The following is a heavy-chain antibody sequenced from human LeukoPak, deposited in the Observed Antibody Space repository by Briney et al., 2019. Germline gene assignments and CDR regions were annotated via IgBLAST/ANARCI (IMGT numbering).Heavy chain of an antibody. CDR1: GFTFSSSD. D-gene: IGHD5-24*01. J-gene: IGHJ4*02. Sequence: GGSLRLSCAAAGFTFSSSDMSWVRQARGKGREWVSAVMERRFTTSYADSVKGRFTISRDNSKNTLYLQMNSLRGEDTAVYYCASDVVEMATIWTGKFDYWGQGTLVTVSS. CDR3: ASDVVEMATIWTGKFDY. V-gene: IGHV3-23*01. CDR2: VMERRFTT.